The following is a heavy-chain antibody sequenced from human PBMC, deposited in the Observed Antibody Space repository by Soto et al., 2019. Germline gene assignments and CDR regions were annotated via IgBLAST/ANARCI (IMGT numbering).Heavy chain of an antibody. Sequence: QLHLVQSGAVVKKPGASVTVSCSASGYPVTAYYMHWVRQAPGRGLEWMGGINPATGAAKYTQTFPGRVPMTRDTSTSTVFMELCGLTSEDTAVFSCARGGGVGVAGSAAFDMWGQGTLVTVSS. V-gene: IGHV1-2*02. CDR3: ARGGGVGVAGSAAFDM. J-gene: IGHJ3*02. D-gene: IGHD3-3*01. CDR2: INPATGAA. CDR1: GYPVTAYY.